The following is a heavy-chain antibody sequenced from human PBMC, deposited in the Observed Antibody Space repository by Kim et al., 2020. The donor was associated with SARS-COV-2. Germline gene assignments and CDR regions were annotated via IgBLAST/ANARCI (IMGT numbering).Heavy chain of an antibody. CDR2: ISGSGGST. CDR3: EGTKPRRTIAVAIDHFDY. J-gene: IGHJ4*02. Sequence: GGSLRLSCAASGFTFSSYAMSWVRQAPGKGLEWVSAISGSGGSTYYADSVKGRFTISRDNSKNTLYLQMNSLRAEDTAVYYCEGTKPRRTIAVAIDHFDYWGQGTLVTVSS. CDR1: GFTFSSYA. D-gene: IGHD6-19*01. V-gene: IGHV3-23*01.